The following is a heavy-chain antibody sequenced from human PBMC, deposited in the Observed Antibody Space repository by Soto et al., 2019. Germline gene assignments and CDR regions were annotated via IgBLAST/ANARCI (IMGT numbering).Heavy chain of an antibody. CDR3: ARVGYCSGGSCSPGGMDV. CDR1: GYSFTSYW. Sequence: GESLKLSCKGSGYSFTSYWIGWVRQMPGKGLEWMGIIYPGDSDTRYSPSFQGQVTISAAKSISTAYLQWSSLKASDTAMYYCARVGYCSGGSCSPGGMDVWGQGTTVTVSS. D-gene: IGHD2-15*01. J-gene: IGHJ6*02. CDR2: IYPGDSDT. V-gene: IGHV5-51*01.